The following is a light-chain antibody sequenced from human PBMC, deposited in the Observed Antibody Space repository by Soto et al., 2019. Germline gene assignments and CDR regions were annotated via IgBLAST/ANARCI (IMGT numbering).Light chain of an antibody. V-gene: IGLV2-14*01. J-gene: IGLJ1*01. CDR3: SSYTTSSFTHL. CDR2: EVS. CDR1: SSDVGGYNY. Sequence: QSVLTQPASVSGSPGQSITISCSGASSDVGGYNYVSWYQQHPGKAPKLMIYEVSNRPSGVSNRFSGSKSGNTASLTISGLQAEDEADYYCSSYTTSSFTHLFGTGTKVTVL.